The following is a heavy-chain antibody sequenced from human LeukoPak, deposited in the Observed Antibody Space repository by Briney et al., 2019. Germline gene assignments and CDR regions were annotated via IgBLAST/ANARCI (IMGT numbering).Heavy chain of an antibody. V-gene: IGHV3-23*01. CDR2: ISGSRGDT. Sequence: GGSLRLSCAASGFTFSNYAMSWVRQAPGKGLEWVSSISGSRGDTYYADSVKGRFTISRDDSENRLYLQMHSLRAEDTAIYFCARHFYYDSSGYYVRPFDLWGQGTLVTVSS. CDR1: GFTFSNYA. CDR3: ARHFYYDSSGYYVRPFDL. D-gene: IGHD3-22*01. J-gene: IGHJ4*02.